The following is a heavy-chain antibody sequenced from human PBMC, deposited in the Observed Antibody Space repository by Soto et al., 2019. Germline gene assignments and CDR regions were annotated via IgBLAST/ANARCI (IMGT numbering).Heavy chain of an antibody. V-gene: IGHV4-34*01. Sequence: SETLSLTCAVYGGSFSGYYWSWIRQPPGKGLEWIGEINHSGSTNYNPSLKSRVTISVDTSKNQFSLKLSSVTAADTAVYYCASQGEWVYGMDVWGQGTTVT. CDR3: ASQGEWVYGMDV. D-gene: IGHD2-8*01. CDR1: GGSFSGYY. CDR2: INHSGST. J-gene: IGHJ6*02.